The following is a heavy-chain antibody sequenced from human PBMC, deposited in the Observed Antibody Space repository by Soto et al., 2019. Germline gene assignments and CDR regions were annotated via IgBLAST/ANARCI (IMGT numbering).Heavy chain of an antibody. CDR3: AREVGSGWSGYGMDV. Sequence: PSETLSLTCTVSGGSISSGGYYWSWIRQHPGKGLEWIGYIYYSGSTYYNPSLKSRVTIPVDTSKNQFSLKLSSVTAADTAVYYCAREVGSGWSGYGMDVWGQGTTVTVSS. D-gene: IGHD6-19*01. J-gene: IGHJ6*02. CDR1: GGSISSGGYY. V-gene: IGHV4-31*03. CDR2: IYYSGST.